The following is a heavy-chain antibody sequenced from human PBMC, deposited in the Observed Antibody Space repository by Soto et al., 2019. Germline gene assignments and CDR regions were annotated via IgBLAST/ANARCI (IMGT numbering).Heavy chain of an antibody. CDR2: IGHLETT. V-gene: IGHV4-30-2*06. J-gene: IGHJ5*02. CDR1: GVAITYGGYS. D-gene: IGHD3-10*01. Sequence: SETLSLTCSVSGVAITYGGYSWSWCRQSPEKGLEWLGYIGHLETTSYNPSFKSRLSLSIDRTRNQFSLSLSSMTAADKAVYYCASGPVGESYYYGSGSYYNYNWFDPWGQGTLVTVSS. CDR3: ASGPVGESYYYGSGSYYNYNWFDP.